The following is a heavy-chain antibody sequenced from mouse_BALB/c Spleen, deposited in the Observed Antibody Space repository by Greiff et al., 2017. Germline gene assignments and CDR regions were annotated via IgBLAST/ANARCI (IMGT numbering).Heavy chain of an antibody. CDR2: ISYSGST. CDR3: ATDYYDYDGGY. D-gene: IGHD2-4*01. V-gene: IGHV3-2*02. J-gene: IGHJ2*01. CDR1: GYSITSDYA. Sequence: EVMLVESGPGLVKPSQSLSLTCTVTGYSITSDYAWNWIRQFPGNKLEWMGYISYSGSTSYNPSLKSRISITRDTSKNQFFLQLNSVTTEDTATYYCATDYYDYDGGYWGQGTTLTVSS.